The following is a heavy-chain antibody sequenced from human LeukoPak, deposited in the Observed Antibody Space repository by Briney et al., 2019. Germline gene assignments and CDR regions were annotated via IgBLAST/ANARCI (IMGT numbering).Heavy chain of an antibody. CDR3: ARHATYYDVLTGYYLPAGPFDY. V-gene: IGHV4-39*01. CDR1: GGSISSSSYY. D-gene: IGHD3-9*01. J-gene: IGHJ4*02. CDR2: IYYSGTT. Sequence: SETLSLTCTVSGGSISSSSYYWGWIRQPPGKGLEWIGSIYYSGTTYHNPSLRSRVTISVDTSKNQFSLKLSSVTAADTAVYSCARHATYYDVLTGYYLPAGPFDYWGQGTLVTVSS.